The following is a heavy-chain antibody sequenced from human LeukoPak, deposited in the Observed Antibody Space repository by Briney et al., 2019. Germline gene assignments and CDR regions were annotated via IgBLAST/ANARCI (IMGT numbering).Heavy chain of an antibody. CDR1: GFTFSSYG. V-gene: IGHV3-33*01. CDR3: ARDQYDSSGPPDY. Sequence: GGSLRLSCAASGFTFSSYGMHWVRRAPGKGLEWVAVIWYDGSNKYYADSVKGRFTTSRDNSKNTLYLQMNSLRAEDTAVYYCARDQYDSSGPPDYWGQGTLVTVPS. J-gene: IGHJ4*02. CDR2: IWYDGSNK. D-gene: IGHD3-22*01.